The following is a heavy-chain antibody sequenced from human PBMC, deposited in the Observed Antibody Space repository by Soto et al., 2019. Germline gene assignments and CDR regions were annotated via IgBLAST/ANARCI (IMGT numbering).Heavy chain of an antibody. V-gene: IGHV4-34*01. D-gene: IGHD3-10*01. CDR3: ARGLILWFGELSRRGGYYYYMDV. CDR2: INDSGNT. Sequence: WTWIRQTPGKGLEWIGEINDSGNTNYNPSLKSRVTILVDTAKKQISLKLSSVTAADTAVYYCARGLILWFGELSRRGGYYYYMDVWGKGTSVTVSS. J-gene: IGHJ6*03.